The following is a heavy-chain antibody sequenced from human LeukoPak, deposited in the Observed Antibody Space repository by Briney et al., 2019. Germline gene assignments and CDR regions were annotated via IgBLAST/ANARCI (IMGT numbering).Heavy chain of an antibody. J-gene: IGHJ4*02. CDR2: MYYSGNT. V-gene: IGHV4-39*01. CDR3: ANIGYGSTYFDY. CDR1: GGSITSSTYY. D-gene: IGHD6-19*01. Sequence: PSETLSLTCTVSGGSITSSTYYWGWILQPPGKGLKWIGNMYYSGNTYYNPSLKSRVTISVDASKNQLSLKLSSVTAADTAVYYCANIGYGSTYFDYWGQGTLVTVSS.